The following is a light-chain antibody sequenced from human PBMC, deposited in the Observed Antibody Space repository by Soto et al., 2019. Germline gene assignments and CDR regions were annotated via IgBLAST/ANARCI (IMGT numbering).Light chain of an antibody. CDR1: SSNIGSNT. J-gene: IGLJ2*01. CDR2: SDN. CDR3: AAWDDSLAVV. V-gene: IGLV1-44*01. Sequence: QLVLTQPPSASETPGQRVTISCFGSSSNIGSNTVNWYQHLPGTAPKLLIYSDNQRPSGVPDRFSGSKSGTSASLAISGLQSEDEADYYCAAWDDSLAVVFGGGTKLTVL.